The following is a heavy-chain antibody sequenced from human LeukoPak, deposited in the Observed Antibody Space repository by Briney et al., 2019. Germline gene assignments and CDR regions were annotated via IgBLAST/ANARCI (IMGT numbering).Heavy chain of an antibody. CDR3: ARVEYSGWNLEY. CDR1: GFTFSTYA. Sequence: GGSLRLSCAASGFTFSTYAMSWVRQAPGKGLEWVSAISGSGGSTFNADSVKGRLTISRDDAKNSLYVQMNSLRDEDTAVYYCARVEYSGWNLEYWGQGTLVTVSS. D-gene: IGHD5-12*01. V-gene: IGHV3-23*01. CDR2: ISGSGGST. J-gene: IGHJ4*02.